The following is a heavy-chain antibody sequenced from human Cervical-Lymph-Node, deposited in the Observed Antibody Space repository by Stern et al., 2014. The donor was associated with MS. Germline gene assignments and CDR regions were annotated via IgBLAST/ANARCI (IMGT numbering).Heavy chain of an antibody. D-gene: IGHD6-13*01. CDR3: ARGYSSSWYWFDS. CDR1: GGSISSYY. J-gene: IGHJ5*01. Sequence: QLQLQESGPGLVKPSETLSLTCTVSGGSISSYYWSWIRQPPGKGLAWIGYIYYSGSTNYNPSLKSRVTISVDTSKNQFSLKLSSVTAADTAVYFCARGYSSSWYWFDSWGQGTQVTVSS. CDR2: IYYSGST. V-gene: IGHV4-59*01.